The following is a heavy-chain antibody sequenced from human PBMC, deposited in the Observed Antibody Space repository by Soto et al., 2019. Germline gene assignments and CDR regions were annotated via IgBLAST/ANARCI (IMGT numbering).Heavy chain of an antibody. CDR1: GFHFSDYY. CDR2: ISSSSSYT. V-gene: IGHV3-11*06. D-gene: IGHD3-16*02. Sequence: PGGSLRLSCAASGFHFSDYYMSWIRQAPGKGLEWVSYISSSSSYTNYADSVKGRFTISRDNAKNSLYLQMNSLRAEDTAVYYCARVKEGLRLGELSSTSYFDYWGQGTLVTVSS. J-gene: IGHJ4*02. CDR3: ARVKEGLRLGELSSTSYFDY.